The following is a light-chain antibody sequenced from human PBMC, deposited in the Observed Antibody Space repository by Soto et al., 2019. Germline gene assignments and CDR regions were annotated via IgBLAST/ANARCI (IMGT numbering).Light chain of an antibody. Sequence: EIVLPQSPVTLSLSPGERVTLSCRASQSVGTPLAWYQQKPGQAPRLLIYGASNRATGIPDRFSGSGSGTDFTLTISKLEPEDFAVYHCQQYGGSPRTFGQGTKV. V-gene: IGKV3-20*01. J-gene: IGKJ1*01. CDR3: QQYGGSPRT. CDR1: QSVGTP. CDR2: GAS.